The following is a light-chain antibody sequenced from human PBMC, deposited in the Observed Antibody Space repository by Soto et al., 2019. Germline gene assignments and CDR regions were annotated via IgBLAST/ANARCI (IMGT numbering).Light chain of an antibody. Sequence: QSALTQPASVSGSPGQSIAISCTGTSSDVGAYNYVSWYQQYPGKAPKLVIYDVTNRPSGVSNRFSGSKSGSTASLTISGLQAEYEADYYCSSYTISSTYVFGTGTKLTVL. CDR3: SSYTISSTYV. J-gene: IGLJ1*01. CDR2: DVT. V-gene: IGLV2-14*01. CDR1: SSDVGAYNY.